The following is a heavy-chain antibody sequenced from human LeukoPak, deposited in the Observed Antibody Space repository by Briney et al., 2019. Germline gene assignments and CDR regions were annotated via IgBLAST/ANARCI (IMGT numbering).Heavy chain of an antibody. D-gene: IGHD6-13*01. V-gene: IGHV4-31*03. J-gene: IGHJ6*02. CDR3: ARVLAAAGTSYHYYYYGMDV. Sequence: SSQTLSLTCTVSGGSISSGGYYWSWIRQHPGKGLEWIGYIYYSGSTYCNPSLKSRVTISVDTSKNQFSLKLSSVTAADTAVYYCARVLAAAGTSYHYYYYGMDVWGQGTTVTVSS. CDR2: IYYSGST. CDR1: GGSISSGGYY.